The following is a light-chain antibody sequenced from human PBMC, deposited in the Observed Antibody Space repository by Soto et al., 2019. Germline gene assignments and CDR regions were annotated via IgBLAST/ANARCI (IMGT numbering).Light chain of an antibody. V-gene: IGLV2-18*01. CDR3: GLFTSSATWV. CDR2: DVI. Sequence: QSVLTQPPSVSGSPGQSVTISCTITSSDVGDYEHVSWYQLAPGTAPKLLISDVINRPSGVPDRFSGSKSGNTPSLTISGLQPEDEADYYCGLFTSSATWVFGGGTQLTVL. J-gene: IGLJ3*02. CDR1: SSDVGDYEH.